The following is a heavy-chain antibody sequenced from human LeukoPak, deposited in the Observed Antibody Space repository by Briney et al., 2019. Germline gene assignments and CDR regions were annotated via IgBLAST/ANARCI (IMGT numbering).Heavy chain of an antibody. V-gene: IGHV5-51*01. D-gene: IGHD3-10*01. CDR2: IYPGDSDT. CDR3: ASYFSMVRGVKN. CDR1: GYSFTTYW. Sequence: GESLKISCKGSGYSFTTYWIGWVRQMPGKGLEWMGIIYPGDSDTRYRPSFQGQTTISDDKSISTVYLQWSSLKASDSAMYYCASYFSMVRGVKNWGQGTLVTVSS. J-gene: IGHJ4*02.